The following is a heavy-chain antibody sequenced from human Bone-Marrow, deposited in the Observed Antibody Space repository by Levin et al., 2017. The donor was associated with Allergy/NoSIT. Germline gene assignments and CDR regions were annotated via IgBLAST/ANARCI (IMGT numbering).Heavy chain of an antibody. CDR3: ERQAYSAANYNYYMDV. CDR1: GGSITNRNDY. D-gene: IGHD2-21*01. J-gene: IGHJ6*03. Sequence: SETLSLTCTVSGGSITNRNDYWAWIRQSPGKQLECIGSIFYVGSTYYSPSLESRVTLSLDTSRDQFSLTLTSLPAADAAVYYCERQAYSAANYNYYMDVWGKGTSVTVSS. CDR2: IFYVGST. V-gene: IGHV4-39*01.